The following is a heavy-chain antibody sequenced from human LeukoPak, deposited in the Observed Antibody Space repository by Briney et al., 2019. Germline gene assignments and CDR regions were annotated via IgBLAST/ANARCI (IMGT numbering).Heavy chain of an antibody. CDR1: GGSISSDTYF. CDR3: ARGGVGATTAH. J-gene: IGHJ4*02. D-gene: IGHD1-26*01. CDR2: ISSSWRT. V-gene: IGHV4-61*02. Sequence: SETLSLTCTVSGGSISSDTYFWSWIRQPAGKGLEWIGRISSSWRTDYNPSLKSRVTISVDTTKNQLSMKLGSVTAADTAVYYCARGGVGATTAHWGQGTLVTVSS.